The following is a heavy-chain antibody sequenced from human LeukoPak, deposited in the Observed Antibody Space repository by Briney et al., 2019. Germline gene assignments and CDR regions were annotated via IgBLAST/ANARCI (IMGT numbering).Heavy chain of an antibody. D-gene: IGHD6-6*01. Sequence: SETLSLTCTVSGGSISTYYWSWMRQPPGRGLEWIGYIYYSGSTNHNPSLQSRVTISVETSKNQFSLKLSSVTAADTAVYYCARRTDSGSWYFDLWGRGTLVTVSS. J-gene: IGHJ2*01. CDR2: IYYSGST. V-gene: IGHV4-59*01. CDR1: GGSISTYY. CDR3: ARRTDSGSWYFDL.